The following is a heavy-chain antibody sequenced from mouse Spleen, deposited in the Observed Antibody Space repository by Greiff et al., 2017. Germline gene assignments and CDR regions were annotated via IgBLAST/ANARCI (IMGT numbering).Heavy chain of an antibody. CDR2: IWRGGST. D-gene: IGHD2-1*01. CDR3: AKNVNGNYGIAMDY. Sequence: QVQLKESGPGLVQPSQSLSITCTVSGFSLTSYGVHWVRQSPGKGLEWLGVIWRGGSTDYNAAFMSRLSITKDNSKSQVFFKMNSLQADDTAIYYCAKNVNGNYGIAMDYWGQGTSVTVSS. CDR1: GFSLTSYG. V-gene: IGHV2-5*01. J-gene: IGHJ4*01.